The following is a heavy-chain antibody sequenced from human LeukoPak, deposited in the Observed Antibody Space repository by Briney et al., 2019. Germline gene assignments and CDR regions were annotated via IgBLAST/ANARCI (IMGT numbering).Heavy chain of an antibody. Sequence: AGGSLRLSCAASGFTFSSYWMSWVRQAPGKGLEWVSAISGSGGSTYYADSVKGRFTISRDNSKNTLYLQMNSLRAEDTAVYYCAKSSNYYGSGSYLDYWGQGTLVTVSS. CDR2: ISGSGGST. CDR1: GFTFSSYW. V-gene: IGHV3-23*01. J-gene: IGHJ4*02. CDR3: AKSSNYYGSGSYLDY. D-gene: IGHD3-10*01.